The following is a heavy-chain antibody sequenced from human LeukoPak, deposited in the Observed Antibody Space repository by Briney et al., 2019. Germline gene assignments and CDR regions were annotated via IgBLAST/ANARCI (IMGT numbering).Heavy chain of an antibody. Sequence: SQTLSLTCTVSGGSISSGSYYWSWIRQPAGKGLEWIGRIYTSGSTNYNPSLKSRVTISVDTSKNQFSLKLSSVTAADTAVYYCARGEKAVRQLWPLTRSYWYFDLWGRGTLVTVSS. CDR1: GGSISSGSYY. CDR2: IYTSGST. V-gene: IGHV4-61*02. J-gene: IGHJ2*01. CDR3: ARGEKAVRQLWPLTRSYWYFDL. D-gene: IGHD5-18*01.